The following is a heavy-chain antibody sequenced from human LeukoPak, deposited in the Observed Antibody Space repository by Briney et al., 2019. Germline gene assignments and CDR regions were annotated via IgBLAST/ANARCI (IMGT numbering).Heavy chain of an antibody. Sequence: GESLKISCKASGYNFTNHWVAWVRQRPGKGLEWMGIIWPDDSDTRYSPSFQGLVCISVDKSISTAHLQWRSLKASDTALYFCARHSDVPLDLWGQGTLVIVSS. J-gene: IGHJ5*02. CDR2: IWPDDSDT. CDR1: GYNFTNHW. D-gene: IGHD6-6*01. CDR3: ARHSDVPLDL. V-gene: IGHV5-51*01.